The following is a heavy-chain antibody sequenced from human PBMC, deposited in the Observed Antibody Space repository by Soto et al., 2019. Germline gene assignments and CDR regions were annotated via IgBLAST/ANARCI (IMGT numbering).Heavy chain of an antibody. CDR3: TTDPFLLRYFDWFNPALEY. V-gene: IGHV3-15*01. Sequence: GGSLRLSCAASGFTFSNAWMSWVRQAPGKGLEWVGRIKSKTDGGTTDYAAPVKGRFTISRDDSKNTLYLQMNSLKTEDTAVYYCTTDPFLLRYFDWFNPALEYWGQGTLVTVSS. J-gene: IGHJ4*02. CDR1: GFTFSNAW. CDR2: IKSKTDGGTT. D-gene: IGHD3-9*01.